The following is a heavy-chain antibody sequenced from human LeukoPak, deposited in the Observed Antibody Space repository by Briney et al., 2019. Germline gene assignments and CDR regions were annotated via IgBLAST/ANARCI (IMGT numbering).Heavy chain of an antibody. D-gene: IGHD2/OR15-2a*01. CDR3: ARHNKAFDI. CDR1: GGSISSSSYY. Sequence: SETLSLTCSVSGGSISSSSYYWGWIRQPPGKGLEWIGSIYYSGRTYYNPSLKSRVTISVDTSKSQFSLKLSSVTAADTAVYYCARHNKAFDIWGQGTMVTASS. J-gene: IGHJ3*02. CDR2: IYYSGRT. V-gene: IGHV4-39*01.